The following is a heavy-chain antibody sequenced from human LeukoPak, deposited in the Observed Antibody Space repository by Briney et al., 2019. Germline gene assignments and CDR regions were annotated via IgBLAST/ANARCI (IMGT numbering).Heavy chain of an antibody. CDR3: ARVRASSGWYSGGYNWFDP. CDR2: IYQTGST. CDR1: GYSISSDNY. V-gene: IGHV4-38-2*02. J-gene: IGHJ5*02. D-gene: IGHD6-19*01. Sequence: SETLSLTCTVSGYSISSDNYWGWIRQPPGKGLEWIGNIYQTGSTYYNPSLTSRVTISVDTSKNQFSLKLSSVTAADTAVYYCARVRASSGWYSGGYNWFDPWGQGTLVTVSS.